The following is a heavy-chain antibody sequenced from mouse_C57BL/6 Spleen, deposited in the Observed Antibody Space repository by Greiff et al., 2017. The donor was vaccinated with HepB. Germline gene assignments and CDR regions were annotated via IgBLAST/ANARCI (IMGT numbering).Heavy chain of an antibody. J-gene: IGHJ2*01. CDR1: GYTFTSYW. V-gene: IGHV1-50*01. D-gene: IGHD2-2*01. CDR3: ARRATMVTHFDY. CDR2: IDPSDSYT. Sequence: QVQLQQPGAELVKPGASVKLSCKASGYTFTSYWMQWVKQRPGQGLEWIGEIDPSDSYTNYNQKFKGKATLTVDTASSTAYMQLSSLTSEDSAVYYCARRATMVTHFDYWGQGTTLTVSS.